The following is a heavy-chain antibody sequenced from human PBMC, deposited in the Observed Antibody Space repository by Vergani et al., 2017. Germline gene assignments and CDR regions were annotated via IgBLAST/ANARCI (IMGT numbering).Heavy chain of an antibody. V-gene: IGHV3-49*04. CDR3: TRVDYPYDYDRDV. D-gene: IGHD3/OR15-3a*01. CDR2: IIGKTYGGTT. J-gene: IGHJ6*03. Sequence: EVQLVESGGNLVQPGRSLRLSCTASGFTFGGYSMSWVRQAPGKGLEWVGFIIGKTYGGTTEYAASVKGRFTIARDDSKSIAYLQMNSLKTEETAVCYCTRVDYPYDYDRDVWGKG. CDR1: GFTFGGYS.